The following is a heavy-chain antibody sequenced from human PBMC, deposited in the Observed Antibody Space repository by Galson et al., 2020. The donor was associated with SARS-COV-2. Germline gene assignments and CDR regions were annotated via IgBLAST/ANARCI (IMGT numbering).Heavy chain of an antibody. J-gene: IGHJ4*02. V-gene: IGHV3-33*01. D-gene: IGHD3-10*01. CDR1: GFTFSTYG. Sequence: TGGSLRLSCAASGFTFSTYGMHWVRQAPGKGLEWVTVIWYDGSNKYYADSVKGRFTISRDNSKNTLYLQMNSLRAEDTAVYYCARAGGPWISAVRRLITYYFDYWGQGTLVTVSS. CDR3: ARAGGPWISAVRRLITYYFDY. CDR2: IWYDGSNK.